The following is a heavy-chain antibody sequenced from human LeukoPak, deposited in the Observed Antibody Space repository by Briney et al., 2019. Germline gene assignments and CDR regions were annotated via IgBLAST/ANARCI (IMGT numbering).Heavy chain of an antibody. V-gene: IGHV3-30*04. D-gene: IGHD3-10*01. CDR2: ISYDGSNK. CDR1: GGTFSSYA. CDR3: ARDPDYYGSGSSFDY. Sequence: SCKASGGTFSSYAMHWVRQAPGKGLEWVAVISYDGSNKYYADSVKGRFTISRDNSKNTLYLQINSLRAEDTAVYYCARDPDYYGSGSSFDYWGQGTLVTVSS. J-gene: IGHJ4*02.